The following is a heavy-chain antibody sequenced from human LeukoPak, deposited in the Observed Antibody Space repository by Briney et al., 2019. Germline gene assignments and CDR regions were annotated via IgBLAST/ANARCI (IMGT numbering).Heavy chain of an antibody. V-gene: IGHV4-38-2*02. CDR2: IYQSGST. CDR1: GDSISSGYY. J-gene: IGHJ6*02. Sequence: PSETLSLTCNASGDSISSGYYWGWIRQPPGKGLEWIGTIYQSGSTYYNPSLKSRVTISVDTSKNQFSLKLSSVTAADTAVYYCARQYGSGNNLVYYGMDVWGQGTTVTVAS. CDR3: ARQYGSGNNLVYYGMDV. D-gene: IGHD3-10*01.